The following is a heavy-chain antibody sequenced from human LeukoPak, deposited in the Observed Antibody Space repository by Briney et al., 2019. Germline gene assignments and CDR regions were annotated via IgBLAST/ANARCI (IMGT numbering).Heavy chain of an antibody. CDR2: ISSSSSTI. CDR1: GFTFSSYS. D-gene: IGHD6-19*01. V-gene: IGHV3-48*04. Sequence: PGGSLRLSCAASGFTFSSYSMNWVRQAPGKGLEWVSYISSSSSTIYYADSVKGRFTISRDNAKNSLYLQMNSLRAEDTAVYYCARGGIEQWPWDAFDIWGQGTMVTVSS. J-gene: IGHJ3*02. CDR3: ARGGIEQWPWDAFDI.